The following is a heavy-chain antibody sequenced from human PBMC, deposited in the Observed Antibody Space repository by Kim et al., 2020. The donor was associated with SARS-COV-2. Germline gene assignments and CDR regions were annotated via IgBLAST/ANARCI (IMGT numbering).Heavy chain of an antibody. CDR2: IYYSGST. D-gene: IGHD6-13*01. Sequence: SETLSLTCTVSGGSISSYYWSWIRQPPGKGLEWIGYIYYSGSTNYNPSLKSRVTISVDTSKNQFSLKLSSVTAADTAVYYCARDGSSSWYFDYWGQGTLVTVSS. CDR3: ARDGSSSWYFDY. CDR1: GGSISSYY. J-gene: IGHJ4*02. V-gene: IGHV4-59*01.